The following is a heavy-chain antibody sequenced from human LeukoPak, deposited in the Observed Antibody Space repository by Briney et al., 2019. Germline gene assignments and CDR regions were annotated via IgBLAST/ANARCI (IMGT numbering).Heavy chain of an antibody. V-gene: IGHV1-69*13. CDR1: GGTFSSYA. CDR2: IIPIFGTA. D-gene: IGHD6-19*01. J-gene: IGHJ3*02. CDR3: ARGGYSSGWYYAFDI. Sequence: SVKVSCKASGGTFSSYAISWVRQAPGQGLEWMGGIIPIFGTANYAQKFQGRVTITADESTSTACVELSSLRSEDTAVYYCARGGYSSGWYYAFDIWGQGTMVTVSS.